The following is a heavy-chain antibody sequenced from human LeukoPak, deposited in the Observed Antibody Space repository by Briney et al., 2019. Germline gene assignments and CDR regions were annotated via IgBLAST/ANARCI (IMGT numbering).Heavy chain of an antibody. J-gene: IGHJ4*02. V-gene: IGHV3-7*01. CDR3: AKDFAYRSGWGYYFDY. CDR2: IKQDGSEK. CDR1: GFTFSSYW. Sequence: PGGSLRLSCEASGFTFSSYWMSWVRQAPGKGLEWVANIKQDGSEKKYLDSVKGRFTISRDNAKNSMYLQMNSLRAEDTAVYYCAKDFAYRSGWGYYFDYWGQGTLVTGSS. D-gene: IGHD6-19*01.